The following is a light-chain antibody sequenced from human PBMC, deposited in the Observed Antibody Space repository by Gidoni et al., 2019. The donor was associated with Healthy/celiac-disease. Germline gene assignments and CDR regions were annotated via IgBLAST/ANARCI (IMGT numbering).Light chain of an antibody. CDR2: AAS. CDR3: QQSYSTPFT. Sequence: IQMTPTPSSLSASVGDRVTITCRASQSISSYLNWYQQKPGKAPKLLIYAASILQSGVPSRFSGSGSGTDFTLTISSLQPEDFATYYCQQSYSTPFTFGPGTKVDIK. V-gene: IGKV1-39*01. J-gene: IGKJ3*01. CDR1: QSISSY.